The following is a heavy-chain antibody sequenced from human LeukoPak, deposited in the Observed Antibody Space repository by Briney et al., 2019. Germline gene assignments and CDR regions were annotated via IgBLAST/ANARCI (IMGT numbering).Heavy chain of an antibody. CDR3: AKDLHYGSADY. J-gene: IGHJ4*02. Sequence: GASVKVSCKASGGTFSSYANSWVRQAPGQGLEWMGGIIPIFGTANYAQKFQGRVTITADESTSTAYMELSSLRAEDTAVYYCAKDLHYGSADYWGQGTLVTVSS. D-gene: IGHD3-10*01. CDR1: GGTFSSYA. V-gene: IGHV1-69*13. CDR2: IIPIFGTA.